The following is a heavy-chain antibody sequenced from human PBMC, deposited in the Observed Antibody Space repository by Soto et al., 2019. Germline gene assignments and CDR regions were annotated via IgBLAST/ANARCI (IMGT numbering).Heavy chain of an antibody. J-gene: IGHJ4*02. Sequence: LSLTCTVSGGSISSNYWSWIRQPPGKGLGWIGYIYYSGITNYNPALKSRVTISVDTSKNQFSLKLSSVTAADTAVYYCARDQTGTAEWGQGTLVTVSS. CDR1: GGSISSNY. CDR3: ARDQTGTAE. D-gene: IGHD1-7*01. V-gene: IGHV4-59*01. CDR2: IYYSGIT.